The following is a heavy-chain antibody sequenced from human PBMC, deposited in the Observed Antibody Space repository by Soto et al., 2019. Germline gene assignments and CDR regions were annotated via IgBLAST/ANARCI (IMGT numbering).Heavy chain of an antibody. CDR2: ISGSGGST. Sequence: GGSLRLSCAASGFTFSSYAMSWVRQAPGKGLEWVSAISGSGGSTYYADSVKGRFTISRDNSKNTLYLQMNSLRAEDTAVYYCAKDRSSWYLAVADSFDYWGQGTRVTVSS. CDR1: GFTFSSYA. J-gene: IGHJ4*02. V-gene: IGHV3-23*01. CDR3: AKDRSSWYLAVADSFDY. D-gene: IGHD6-13*01.